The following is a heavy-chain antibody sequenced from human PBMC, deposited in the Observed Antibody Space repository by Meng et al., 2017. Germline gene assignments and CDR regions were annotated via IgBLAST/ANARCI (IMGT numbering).Heavy chain of an antibody. Sequence: ESLKIPCAASGFTVSSNYMSWVRQAPGKGLEGVSVIYSGGSTYYADAVKGRFTIPRDNSKNTLYLQMNSLRAEDTAVYYCARWGSSGYYPSPRYWGQGTLVTVSS. D-gene: IGHD3-22*01. V-gene: IGHV3-53*01. CDR1: GFTVSSNY. CDR3: ARWGSSGYYPSPRY. J-gene: IGHJ4*02. CDR2: IYSGGST.